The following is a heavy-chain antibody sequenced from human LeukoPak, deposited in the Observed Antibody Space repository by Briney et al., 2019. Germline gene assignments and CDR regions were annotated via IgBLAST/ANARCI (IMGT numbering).Heavy chain of an antibody. Sequence: SETLSLTCTVSGGSISSYYWSWIRQPPGKGLESIGYIYYSGSTNYNPSLKSRVTISVDTSKNQFSLKLSSVTAADTAVYYCARDPGSGWHQLYYFDYWGQGTLVTVSS. CDR2: IYYSGST. CDR3: ARDPGSGWHQLYYFDY. CDR1: GGSISSYY. V-gene: IGHV4-59*01. D-gene: IGHD6-19*01. J-gene: IGHJ4*02.